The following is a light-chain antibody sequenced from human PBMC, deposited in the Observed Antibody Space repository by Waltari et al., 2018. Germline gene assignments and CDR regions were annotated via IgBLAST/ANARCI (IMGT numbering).Light chain of an antibody. CDR3: SSYTVSYTWV. CDR1: SSDVGGFKR. CDR2: EVI. V-gene: IGLV2-18*02. J-gene: IGLJ3*02. Sequence: QSALTQPPSVSGSPGQSVTISCTGTSSDVGGFKRVSWYHPPPGTSPKLMIYEVINRPSGVPDRFSGSKSGNTASLTISGLQAEDEGDYYCSSYTVSYTWVFGGGTKLTVL.